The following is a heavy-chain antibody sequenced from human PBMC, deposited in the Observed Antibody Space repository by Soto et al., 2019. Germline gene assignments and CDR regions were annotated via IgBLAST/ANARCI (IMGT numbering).Heavy chain of an antibody. CDR2: IIPMFGTA. CDR1: GGTFSSYA. Sequence: QVQLVQSGAEVKKPGSSVKVSCKASGGTFSSYAISWVRQAPGQGLEWMGGIIPMFGTADYAQKFQGRVTITADESTSTAYMERSSLRSEDTAVYYCASQLTGDYYYYGMDVWGQGTTVTVSS. V-gene: IGHV1-69*12. J-gene: IGHJ6*02. CDR3: ASQLTGDYYYYGMDV. D-gene: IGHD7-27*01.